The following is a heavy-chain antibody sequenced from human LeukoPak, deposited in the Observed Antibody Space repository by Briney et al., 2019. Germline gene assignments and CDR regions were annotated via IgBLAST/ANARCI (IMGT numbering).Heavy chain of an antibody. J-gene: IGHJ5*02. Sequence: PSETLSLTCAVSGGAISNSNWRSLVRQPPGKGLEWIGEIYHSGRDNYNPSLKSRVTISIDTSHNQFSLKLYSVTAADTAVYYCARHGSGTYFVSWGQGTLVTVSS. D-gene: IGHD3-10*01. V-gene: IGHV4-4*02. CDR1: GGAISNSNW. CDR2: IYHSGRD. CDR3: ARHGSGTYFVS.